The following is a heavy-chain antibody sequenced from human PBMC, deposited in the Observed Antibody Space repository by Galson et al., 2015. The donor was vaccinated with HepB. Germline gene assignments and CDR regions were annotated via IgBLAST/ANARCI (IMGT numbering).Heavy chain of an antibody. CDR3: ARDERNSSGWAGLIDY. Sequence: SVKVSCKASGYTFTSYGISWVRRAPGQGLEWMGWISAYNGNTNYAQKLQGRVTMTTDTSTSTAYMELRSLRSDDTAVYYCARDERNSSGWAGLIDYWGQGTLVTVSS. J-gene: IGHJ4*02. V-gene: IGHV1-18*04. D-gene: IGHD6-19*01. CDR2: ISAYNGNT. CDR1: GYTFTSYG.